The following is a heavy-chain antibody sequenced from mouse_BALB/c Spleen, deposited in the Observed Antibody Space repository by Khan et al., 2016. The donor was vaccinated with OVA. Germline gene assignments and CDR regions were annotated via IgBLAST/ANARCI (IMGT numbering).Heavy chain of an antibody. CDR2: IWGVGNT. Sequence: QVQLKQSGPGLVAPSQSLSITCTVPGFSLTSSGVSWVRQPPGKGLEWLGVIWGVGNTNFHSALRSRLSISKDNSKSQVFLKLNRLQTDDTATYYCAKDRGCYAVDYWGQGTSVTVSS. V-gene: IGHV2-3*01. CDR1: GFSLTSSG. CDR3: AKDRGCYAVDY. J-gene: IGHJ4*01.